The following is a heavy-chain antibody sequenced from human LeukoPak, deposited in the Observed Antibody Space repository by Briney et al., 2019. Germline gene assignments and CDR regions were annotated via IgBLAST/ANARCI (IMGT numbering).Heavy chain of an antibody. J-gene: IGHJ4*02. Sequence: GGSLRLSCAASGFTFSSHWMHWVRQAPGKGLEWVSAISGSGGSTYYADSVKGRFTISRDNSKNTLYLQMNSLRAQDTAVYYCAKDGDTLYYDSSFDYWGQGTLVTVSS. CDR2: ISGSGGST. CDR1: GFTFSSHW. D-gene: IGHD3-22*01. CDR3: AKDGDTLYYDSSFDY. V-gene: IGHV3-23*01.